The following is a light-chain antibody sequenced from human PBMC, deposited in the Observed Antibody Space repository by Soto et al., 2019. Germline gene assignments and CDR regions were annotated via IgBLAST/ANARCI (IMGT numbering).Light chain of an antibody. J-gene: IGKJ4*01. CDR3: QQSYSAPPLT. CDR2: GAS. CDR1: QNIDIF. Sequence: DIPMTQSPSSLSASVGDRVTITCRASQNIDIFLNWYHQKPGRAPNLLIYGASTLPNGVPSRFSGSGSGTDFSLTISSLQPEDFGTYYCQQSYSAPPLTFGAGTKVDIK. V-gene: IGKV1-39*01.